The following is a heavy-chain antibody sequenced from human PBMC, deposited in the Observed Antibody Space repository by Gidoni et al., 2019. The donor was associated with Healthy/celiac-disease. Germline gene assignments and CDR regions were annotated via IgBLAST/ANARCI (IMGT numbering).Heavy chain of an antibody. V-gene: IGHV4-59*01. CDR2: IYYSGRT. D-gene: IGHD4-17*01. Sequence: QVQLQESGPGLVKPSETLSLTCTVSGGSISIYYWSWIRQPPGKGLEWIGYIYYSGRTKYNPSLKSRVTISVDTPKNQCSLKLSSVTAADTAVYYCARIHMDYGDYNYYGMDVGGQGTTVTVSS. J-gene: IGHJ6*02. CDR3: ARIHMDYGDYNYYGMDV. CDR1: GGSISIYY.